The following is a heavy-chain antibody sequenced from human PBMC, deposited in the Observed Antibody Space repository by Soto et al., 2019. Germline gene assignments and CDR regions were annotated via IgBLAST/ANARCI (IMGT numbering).Heavy chain of an antibody. Sequence: ASVKVSCKTSGYTFITYDISWVRQAPGQGLEWVGLISPNSGRANYAQKLQGRITMTTDTSTSTAYMELSSLRSDDTAIYYCARMETFGSLNWFDPWGQGTLVTVSS. CDR1: GYTFITYD. CDR2: ISPNSGRA. CDR3: ARMETFGSLNWFDP. J-gene: IGHJ5*02. D-gene: IGHD3-16*01. V-gene: IGHV1-18*04.